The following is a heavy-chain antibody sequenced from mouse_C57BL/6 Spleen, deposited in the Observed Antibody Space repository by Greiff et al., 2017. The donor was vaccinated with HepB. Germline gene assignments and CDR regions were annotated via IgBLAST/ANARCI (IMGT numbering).Heavy chain of an antibody. V-gene: IGHV1-64*01. D-gene: IGHD2-3*01. CDR2: IHPNSGST. CDR1: GYTFTSYW. CDR3: AREGYDGYYPPWFAY. Sequence: QVQLQQPGAELVKPGASVKLSCKASGYTFTSYWMHWVKQRPGQGLEWIGMIHPNSGSTNYNEKFKSKATLTVDKSSSTAYMQLSSLTSEDSAVYYCAREGYDGYYPPWFAYWGQGTLVTVSA. J-gene: IGHJ3*01.